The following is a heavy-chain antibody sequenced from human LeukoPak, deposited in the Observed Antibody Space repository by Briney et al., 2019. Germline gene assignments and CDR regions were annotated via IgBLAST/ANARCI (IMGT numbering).Heavy chain of an antibody. V-gene: IGHV3-30*02. J-gene: IGHJ4*02. D-gene: IGHD1-26*01. CDR2: IRSDGYHT. Sequence: GGSLRLSCGASGFVFDSHDMHWVRQAPGKGLEWVSFIRSDGYHTYYADSVKGRFTITRDNSKNTLYLQMNSLRLEDMGVYYCAKPSGSGVDYWGRGTRVTVSP. CDR1: GFVFDSHD. CDR3: AKPSGSGVDY.